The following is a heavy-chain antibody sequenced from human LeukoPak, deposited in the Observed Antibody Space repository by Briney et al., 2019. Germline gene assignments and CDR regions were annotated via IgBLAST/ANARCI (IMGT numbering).Heavy chain of an antibody. V-gene: IGHV4-61*08. CDR2: IYYSGST. CDR1: GGSISSGGYF. D-gene: IGHD3-16*01. J-gene: IGHJ5*02. CDR3: ARGANWFDP. Sequence: SETLSLTCTVSGGSISSGGYFWSWIRQPPGKGLEWIGYIYYSGSTNYNPSLKSRVTISVDTSKNQFSLKLSSVTAADTAVYYCARGANWFDPWGQGTLVTVSS.